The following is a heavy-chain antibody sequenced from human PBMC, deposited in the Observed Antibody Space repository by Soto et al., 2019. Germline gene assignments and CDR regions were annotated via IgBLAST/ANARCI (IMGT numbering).Heavy chain of an antibody. V-gene: IGHV3-33*01. Sequence: QVQLVESGGGVVQPGRSLRLSCAASGFTFYTYGMHWVRQAPGKGLEWVAITWYDGSLKYYADSVKGRFTISRDNSKNTLYLQMNGLRAEDTAVSYCARIGCTGNNCKPYAYYALDVWGQGTTVTVSS. CDR2: TWYDGSLK. CDR3: ARIGCTGNNCKPYAYYALDV. J-gene: IGHJ6*02. D-gene: IGHD2-8*02. CDR1: GFTFYTYG.